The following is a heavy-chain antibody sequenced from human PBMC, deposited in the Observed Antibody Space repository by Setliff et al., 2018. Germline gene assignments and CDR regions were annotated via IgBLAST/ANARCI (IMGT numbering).Heavy chain of an antibody. D-gene: IGHD3-9*01. J-gene: IGHJ5*01. CDR3: ATCPRDNRNFLNWLGS. CDR1: GITFKNAW. CDR2: IKSTTEDAST. V-gene: IGHV3-15*01. Sequence: PGGSLRLSCAASGITFKNAWMTWVRQAPGKGLEWVGRIKSTTEDASTDLAAAVKGRFSMARDDSRNTVYLQMSSLKSEDTAVYYCATCPRDNRNFLNWLGSWGQGTLVTVSS.